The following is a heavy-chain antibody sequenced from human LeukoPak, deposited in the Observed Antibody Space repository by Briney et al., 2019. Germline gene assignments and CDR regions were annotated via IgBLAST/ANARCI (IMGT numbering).Heavy chain of an antibody. D-gene: IGHD1-1*01. J-gene: IGHJ4*02. V-gene: IGHV3-23*01. CDR2: ISGSGGST. Sequence: PGGSLRLSCAASGFTFSSYAMSWVRQAPGKGLEWVSAISGSGGSTYYADSVKGRFTISRDNSKNTLYLQMNSLRAEDPAVYYCARERVYLRETTCAPFDNWGQGTLVTVSS. CDR3: ARERVYLRETTCAPFDN. CDR1: GFTFSSYA.